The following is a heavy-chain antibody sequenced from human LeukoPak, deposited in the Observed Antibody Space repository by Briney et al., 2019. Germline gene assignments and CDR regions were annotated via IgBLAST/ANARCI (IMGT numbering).Heavy chain of an antibody. CDR3: ARDYYDSSGYIT. J-gene: IGHJ5*02. V-gene: IGHV3-48*01. CDR2: ISSSSSAI. CDR1: GFTFSSYS. Sequence: GGSLRLSCAASGFTFSSYSMNWVRQAPGKGLEWVSYISSSSSAIYYADSVKGRFTISRDNAKNSLYLQMNSLRAEDTAVYYCARDYYDSSGYITWGQGTLVTVSS. D-gene: IGHD3-22*01.